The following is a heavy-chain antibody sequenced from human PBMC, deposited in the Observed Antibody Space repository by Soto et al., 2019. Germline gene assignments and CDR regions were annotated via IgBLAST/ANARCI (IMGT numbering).Heavy chain of an antibody. J-gene: IGHJ5*02. CDR1: GYTFAGYY. CDR3: ARDGLLVPSTGNYFDP. V-gene: IGHV1-2*02. D-gene: IGHD5-12*01. CDR2: INPNSGGT. Sequence: QVQLVQSGAEVKKPGASVKVSCKASGYTFAGYYIHWVRQAPGQGLEWMGWINPNSGGTNYAQKFQGSVTMTRDTSLSTDYMELRRLTSDDTAMYYCARDGLLVPSTGNYFDPWGQGTLVTVSS.